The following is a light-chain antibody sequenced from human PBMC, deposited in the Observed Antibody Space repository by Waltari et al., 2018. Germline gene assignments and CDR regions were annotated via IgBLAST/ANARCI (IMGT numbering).Light chain of an antibody. Sequence: EIVMTQSPATLSVSPGERATLSCRASQSVSGNLAWYQQKPGQAPRLLIYGASTRATGIPARFSGSWSGTEFTRTISSLQSEDFAVYYCQQYNNWPPWTFGQGTKVEIK. CDR1: QSVSGN. CDR2: GAS. J-gene: IGKJ1*01. CDR3: QQYNNWPPWT. V-gene: IGKV3-15*01.